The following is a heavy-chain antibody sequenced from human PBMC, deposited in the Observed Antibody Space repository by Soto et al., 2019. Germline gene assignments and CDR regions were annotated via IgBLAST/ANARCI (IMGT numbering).Heavy chain of an antibody. CDR2: IGTAGDT. V-gene: IGHV3-13*01. CDR3: ARGREGTGLNEYLFDY. D-gene: IGHD1-1*01. J-gene: IGHJ4*02. CDR1: GFTFSSYG. Sequence: PGGSLRLSCAASGFTFSSYGMHWVRQATGKGLEWVSAIGTAGDTYYPGSVKGRFTISRENAKNSLYLQMNSLRAGDTAVYYCARGREGTGLNEYLFDYWGQGTLVTVSS.